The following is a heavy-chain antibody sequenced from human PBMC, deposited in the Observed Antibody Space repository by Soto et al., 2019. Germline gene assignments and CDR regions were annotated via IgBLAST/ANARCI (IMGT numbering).Heavy chain of an antibody. CDR1: GGTFSTYI. Sequence: QVQLVQSGAEVRKPGSSVMVSCKAPGGTFSTYIISWVRQAPGQGLEWMGRIIPIPDITNYAQKFQGRVTVTADRSTSTAYMELTSLKSEDTAVYYCARDRITTRGDAFDLWGQGTMVTVSS. V-gene: IGHV1-69*08. J-gene: IGHJ3*01. CDR3: ARDRITTRGDAFDL. CDR2: IIPIPDIT. D-gene: IGHD3-3*01.